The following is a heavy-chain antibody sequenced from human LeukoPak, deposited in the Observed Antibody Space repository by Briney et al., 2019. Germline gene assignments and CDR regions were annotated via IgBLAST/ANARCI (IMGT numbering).Heavy chain of an antibody. D-gene: IGHD3-3*01. CDR3: AKDRGGGNHDFLY. V-gene: IGHV3-30*02. CDR1: GFTFSSYG. CDR2: IRYDGSNK. J-gene: IGHJ4*02. Sequence: GGPLRLSRAASGFTFSSYGMHWVRQAPGKGLEWVAFIRYDGSNKYYADSVKGRFTISRDNSKNTLYLQMNSLRAEDTAVYYCAKDRGGGNHDFLYWGQGTLVTVSS.